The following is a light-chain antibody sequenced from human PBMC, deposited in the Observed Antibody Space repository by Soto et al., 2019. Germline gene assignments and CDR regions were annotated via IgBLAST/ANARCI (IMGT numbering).Light chain of an antibody. CDR2: DAS. J-gene: IGKJ1*01. CDR1: QSLSTY. CDR3: QQYVSSPWA. V-gene: IGKV3-11*01. Sequence: IGLKQSPDTLSLSPGERATLSCRASQSLSTYLAWYQQKPGQAPRLLIYDASERATGIPARFSGGGSETDFTLTISSLEPEDFAVYYCQQYVSSPWAFGQGTKVDI.